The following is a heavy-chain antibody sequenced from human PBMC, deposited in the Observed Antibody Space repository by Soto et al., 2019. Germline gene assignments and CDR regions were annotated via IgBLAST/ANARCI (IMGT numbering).Heavy chain of an antibody. Sequence: GGSLRLSCTASGFTFSNSAMTWVRQAPGKGLEWVSIISASGRSTYHAASVKGRFTISRDNSKDTLYLQMTRLRAADTATYYCAKEGEWLEVYLESWGQGTQVTVSP. CDR1: GFTFSNSA. J-gene: IGHJ4*02. D-gene: IGHD6-19*01. V-gene: IGHV3-23*01. CDR3: AKEGEWLEVYLES. CDR2: ISASGRST.